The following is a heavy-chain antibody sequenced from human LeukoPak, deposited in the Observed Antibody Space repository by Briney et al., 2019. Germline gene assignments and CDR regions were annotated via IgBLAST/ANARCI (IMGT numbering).Heavy chain of an antibody. D-gene: IGHD6-25*01. CDR2: IYHSGST. CDR1: GGSISSGGYS. V-gene: IGHV4-30-2*01. Sequence: SETLSLTCAVSGGSISSGGYSWSWIRQPPGKGLEWIGYIYHSGSTYYNPSLKSRVTISVDRSKNQFSLKLSSVTAADTAVYYCVSGYRAPPPIDYWGQGTLVTVSS. CDR3: VSGYRAPPPIDY. J-gene: IGHJ4*02.